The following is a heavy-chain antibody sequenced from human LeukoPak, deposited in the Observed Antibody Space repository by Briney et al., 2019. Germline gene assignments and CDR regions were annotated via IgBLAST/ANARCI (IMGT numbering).Heavy chain of an antibody. V-gene: IGHV1-69*05. J-gene: IGHJ4*02. CDR3: ARALPGHFDY. D-gene: IGHD2-2*01. CDR2: IIPIFGTA. Sequence: ASVKVSCKASGGTFSSYAISWVRQAPGQGLEWMGGIIPIFGTANYAQKFQGRVTITTDESTSTAYMELSSLRSEDTAMYYCARALPGHFDYWGQGTLVTVSS. CDR1: GGTFSSYA.